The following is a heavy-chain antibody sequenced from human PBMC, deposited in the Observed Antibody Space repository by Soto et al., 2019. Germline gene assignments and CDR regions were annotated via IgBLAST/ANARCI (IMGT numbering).Heavy chain of an antibody. J-gene: IGHJ4*02. D-gene: IGHD6-19*01. CDR2: TYYRSNWRH. V-gene: IGHV6-1*01. CDR3: ARGVAGSGFDL. CDR1: GYSVSSNTAA. Sequence: PSQTLSLTCAISGYSVSSNTAAWNCIRSSPSRGLEWLGRTYYRSNWRHDYAVSVKSRITVNSDTSRNHFSLQLNSVTPDDTAMYYCARGVAGSGFDLWGQGTLVTVSS.